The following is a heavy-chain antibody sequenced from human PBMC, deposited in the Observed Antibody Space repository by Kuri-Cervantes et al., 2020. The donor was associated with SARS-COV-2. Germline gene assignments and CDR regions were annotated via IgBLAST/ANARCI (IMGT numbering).Heavy chain of an antibody. Sequence: LSLTCAVSGFTFTSHAMHWVRQAPGSGLEWVALISYDGNNKFYADSVKGGFTISRDNSKNTLYLQMNSLRAEDTAVYYRARSDFWSGYYFDYWGQGTLVTVSS. D-gene: IGHD3-3*01. J-gene: IGHJ4*02. CDR2: ISYDGNNK. CDR1: GFTFTSHA. V-gene: IGHV3-30*03. CDR3: ARSDFWSGYYFDY.